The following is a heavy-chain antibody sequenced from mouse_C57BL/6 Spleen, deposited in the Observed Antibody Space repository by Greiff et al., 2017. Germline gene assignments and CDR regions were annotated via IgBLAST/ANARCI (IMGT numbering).Heavy chain of an antibody. D-gene: IGHD1-1*01. CDR3: TSYYYGSSYLGYFDV. CDR2: IYPGNSDT. CDR1: GYTFTSYW. J-gene: IGHJ1*03. Sequence: VHVKQSGTVLARPGASVKMSCKTSGYTFTSYWMHWVKQRPGQGLEWIGAIYPGNSDTSYNQKFKGKAKLTAVTSASTAYMELSSLTNEDSAVYYCTSYYYGSSYLGYFDVWGTGTTVTVSS. V-gene: IGHV1-5*01.